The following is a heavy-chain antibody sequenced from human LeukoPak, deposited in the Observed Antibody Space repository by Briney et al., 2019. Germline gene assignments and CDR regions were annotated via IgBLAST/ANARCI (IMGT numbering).Heavy chain of an antibody. J-gene: IGHJ3*02. CDR2: ISAYNGNT. V-gene: IGHV1-18*01. CDR1: GYTFTSYG. CDR3: ARDAFDI. Sequence: GASVKVSCKASGYTFTSYGISWVRQAPGQGLEWMGWISAYNGNTNYAQKFQGRVTMTRDTSISTAYMKLSRLRSDDTAVYYCARDAFDIWGQGTMVTVSS.